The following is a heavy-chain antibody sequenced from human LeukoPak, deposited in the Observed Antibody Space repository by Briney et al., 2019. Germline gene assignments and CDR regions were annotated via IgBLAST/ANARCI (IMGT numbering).Heavy chain of an antibody. CDR1: GGSISSYY. Sequence: SETLSLTCTVSGGSISSYYWSWIRQPPGKGLEWVGYIYYSGNTNYNPSLKSRVTISIDTSKNQFSLKLSSVTAADTAAYYCARRHISGWSFGYWGQGTLVTVSS. V-gene: IGHV4-59*08. D-gene: IGHD6-19*01. J-gene: IGHJ4*02. CDR2: IYYSGNT. CDR3: ARRHISGWSFGY.